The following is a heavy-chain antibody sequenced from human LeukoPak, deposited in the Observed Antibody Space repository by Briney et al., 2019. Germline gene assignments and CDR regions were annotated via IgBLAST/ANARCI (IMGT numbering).Heavy chain of an antibody. V-gene: IGHV1-46*01. J-gene: IGHJ3*02. D-gene: IGHD3/OR15-3a*01. CDR3: AIFSDLYAFDI. CDR2: INPSGGST. CDR1: XYTFTSYY. Sequence: XXASXYTFTSYYMHXVRQAAGQGREWMGIINPSGGSTSYAQKFQGRVTMTRDTSTSTDYMELTSLRSEDTAVYYCAIFSDLYAFDIWGQGTMVTVSS.